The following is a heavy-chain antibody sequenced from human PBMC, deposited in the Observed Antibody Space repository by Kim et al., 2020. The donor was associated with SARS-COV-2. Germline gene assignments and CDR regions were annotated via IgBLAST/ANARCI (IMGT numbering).Heavy chain of an antibody. CDR3: ARDYVDYDILTGYYENWFDP. Sequence: GGSLRLSCAASGFTFSDYYMSWIRQAPGKGLEWVSYISSSGSTIYYADSVKGRFTISRDNAKNSLYLQMNSLRAEDTAVYYCARDYVDYDILTGYYENWFDPWGQGTLVTVSS. CDR2: ISSSGSTI. D-gene: IGHD3-9*01. V-gene: IGHV3-11*01. J-gene: IGHJ5*02. CDR1: GFTFSDYY.